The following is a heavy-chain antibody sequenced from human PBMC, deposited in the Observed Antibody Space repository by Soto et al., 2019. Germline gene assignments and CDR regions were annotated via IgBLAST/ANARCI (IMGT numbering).Heavy chain of an antibody. CDR3: ARGHSPDTAWHINT. CDR2: IQHDGRN. D-gene: IGHD2-21*02. CDR1: GFTFSIYS. J-gene: IGHJ5*02. V-gene: IGHV3-30*09. Sequence: QVQLVESGGGVVQPGESLRLSCGASGFTFSIYSIHWVRQAPGKGLEWAAVIQHDGRNYYADSVKGRFVLSRDNSKNTVYLQMSSLRPEDTAVYFCARGHSPDTAWHINTSGQGTLVTVSS.